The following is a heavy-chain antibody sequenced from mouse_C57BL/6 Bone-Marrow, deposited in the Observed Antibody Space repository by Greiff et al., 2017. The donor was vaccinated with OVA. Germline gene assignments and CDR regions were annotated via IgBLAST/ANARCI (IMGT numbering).Heavy chain of an antibody. V-gene: IGHV14-4*01. D-gene: IGHD2-1*01. J-gene: IGHJ3*01. Sequence: VQLQQSGAELVRPGASVKLSCTASGFNIKDDYMHWVKQRPEQGLEWIGWIDPENGDTEYASKFQGKATITADTSSNTAYLQLSSLTSEDTAVHYCTRNYDAYWGQGTLVTVSA. CDR2: IDPENGDT. CDR3: TRNYDAY. CDR1: GFNIKDDY.